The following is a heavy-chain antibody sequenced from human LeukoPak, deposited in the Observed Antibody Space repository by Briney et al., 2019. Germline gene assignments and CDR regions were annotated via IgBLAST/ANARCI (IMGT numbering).Heavy chain of an antibody. D-gene: IGHD1-1*01. J-gene: IGHJ4*02. V-gene: IGHV4-59*12. CDR3: ARASGDWNGPYFDY. CDR2: IYYTGST. CDR1: GGSISSYY. Sequence: SETLSLTCTVSGGSISSYYWSWIRQPPGKGLEWIGYIYYTGSTNYNPSLKSRVTMSVDTSKNQFSLKLSSVTAADTAVYYCARASGDWNGPYFDYWGQGTLVTVSS.